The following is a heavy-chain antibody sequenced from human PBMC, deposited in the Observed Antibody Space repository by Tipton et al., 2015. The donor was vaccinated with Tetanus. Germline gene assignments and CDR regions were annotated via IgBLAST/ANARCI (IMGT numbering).Heavy chain of an antibody. CDR3: AKVVAGTEGYGYSHH. V-gene: IGHV3-9*01. J-gene: IGHJ1*01. CDR2: ISWNSGSI. Sequence: SLRLSCAASGFTFDDYAMHWVRQAPGKGLEWVSGISWNSGSIGYADSVKGRFTISRDNAKNSLYLQMNSLRAEDTALYYCAKVVAGTEGYGYSHHWGQGILVTVSS. D-gene: IGHD6-19*01. CDR1: GFTFDDYA.